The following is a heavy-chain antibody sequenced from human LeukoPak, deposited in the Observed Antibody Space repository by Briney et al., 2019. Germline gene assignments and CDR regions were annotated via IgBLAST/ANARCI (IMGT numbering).Heavy chain of an antibody. D-gene: IGHD3/OR15-3a*01. J-gene: IGHJ5*02. Sequence: ASVKVSCKASGYTFSDYGISWLRQVPGQGLEWMGWISAYNGVTNYTQKLQGRVTMTTDTSTSTAYVELRSLRSDDSAMYYCAGVSGLDRLRMTIVPEGWFDPWGQGTLVTVSS. CDR1: GYTFSDYG. V-gene: IGHV1-18*01. CDR2: ISAYNGVT. CDR3: AGVSGLDRLRMTIVPEGWFDP.